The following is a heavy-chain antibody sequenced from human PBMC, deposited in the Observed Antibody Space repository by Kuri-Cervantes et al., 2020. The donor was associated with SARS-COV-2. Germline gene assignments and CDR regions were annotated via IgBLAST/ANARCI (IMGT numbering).Heavy chain of an antibody. CDR3: ATESYYGSGSYYYYYYGMDV. D-gene: IGHD3-10*01. CDR1: GYTFTGYY. V-gene: IGHV1-2*02. Sequence: ASVKVSCKASGYTFTGYYMHWVRQAPGQGLEWMGWINPNGGGTDYAQKFQGRVTMTRDTSISTAYMELSRLRSDDTAVYYCATESYYGSGSYYYYYYGMDVWGQGTTVTVSS. J-gene: IGHJ6*02. CDR2: INPNGGGT.